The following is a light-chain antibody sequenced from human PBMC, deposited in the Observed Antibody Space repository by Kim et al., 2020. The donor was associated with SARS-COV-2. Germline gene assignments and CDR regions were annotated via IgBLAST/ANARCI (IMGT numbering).Light chain of an antibody. Sequence: QSVLTQPPSVSGSPGQSVTISCTGTSSDVGSYNRVSWYQQPPGTAPNLMIYEVSNRPSGVPDRFSGSKSGNTASLTISGLQAEDEADYYCSSYTSSSTSPYVFGTGTKVTVL. CDR3: SSYTSSSTSPYV. V-gene: IGLV2-18*02. CDR2: EVS. CDR1: SSDVGSYNR. J-gene: IGLJ1*01.